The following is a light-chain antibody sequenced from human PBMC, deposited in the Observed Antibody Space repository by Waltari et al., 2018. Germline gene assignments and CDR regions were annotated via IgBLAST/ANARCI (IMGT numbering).Light chain of an antibody. CDR1: QGIGSR. CDR3: QQYDDLPYN. CDR2: LSS. Sequence: DLQITQSPSPLSASVGDKVTITCHASQGIGSRVAWYQQKPGKAPKPLINLSSSLQTGFPSRFSGSRAGADYTLTISSLQPEDSANYYCQQYDDLPYNFGHGTKVEIK. J-gene: IGKJ2*01. V-gene: IGKV1D-16*01.